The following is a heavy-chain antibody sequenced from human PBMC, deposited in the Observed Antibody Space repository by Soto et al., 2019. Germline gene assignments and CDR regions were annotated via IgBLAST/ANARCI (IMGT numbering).Heavy chain of an antibody. CDR1: GGSISSGNW. J-gene: IGHJ6*02. Sequence: QVQLQESGPGLVKPSGTLSLTCAVSGGSISSGNWWSWVRQPPGKGLEWIGEIYHTGTTNYNPSLKSRVTISVDKSKNQFSLKLTSVTAADTAMYYCAATPDYYYGMDVWGQGTTVTVSS. CDR2: IYHTGTT. V-gene: IGHV4-4*02. CDR3: AATPDYYYGMDV.